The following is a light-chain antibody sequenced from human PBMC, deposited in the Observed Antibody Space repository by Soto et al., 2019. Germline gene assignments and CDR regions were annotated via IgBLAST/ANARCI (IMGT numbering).Light chain of an antibody. Sequence: IVVTRSPSSLSLSPGERATLSCRASQSVDSYLVWYQQKPGQAPRLLIFGASNRATGIPARFSGSGSGTDFTLTINSLEPDDFAVYYCQQRDSWPITFGQGTRLEI. V-gene: IGKV3-11*01. CDR2: GAS. CDR3: QQRDSWPIT. CDR1: QSVDSY. J-gene: IGKJ5*01.